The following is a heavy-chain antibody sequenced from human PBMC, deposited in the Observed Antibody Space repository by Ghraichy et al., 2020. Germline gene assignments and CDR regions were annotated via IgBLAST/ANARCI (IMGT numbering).Heavy chain of an antibody. CDR2: ISAYNGNT. CDR1: GYTFTSYG. V-gene: IGHV1-18*01. CDR3: ARDNLPYNWNDDMRRGSYMDV. D-gene: IGHD1-20*01. J-gene: IGHJ6*03. Sequence: ASVKVSCKASGYTFTSYGISWVRQAPGQGLEWMGWISAYNGNTNYAQKLQGRVTMTTDTSTSTAYMELRSLRSDDTAVYYCARDNLPYNWNDDMRRGSYMDVWGKGTTVTVSS.